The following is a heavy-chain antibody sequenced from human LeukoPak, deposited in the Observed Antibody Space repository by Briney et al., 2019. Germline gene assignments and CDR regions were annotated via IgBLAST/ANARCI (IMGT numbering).Heavy chain of an antibody. J-gene: IGHJ6*03. D-gene: IGHD6-6*01. CDR2: IYTSGST. CDR3: ARDGTARSGYYYYYMDV. Sequence: SETLSLTCTVSGGSISSGSYYWSWIRQPAGKGLEWIGRIYTSGSTNYNPSLKSRVTISVDTSKNQFSLKLSSVTAADTAVYYCARDGTARSGYYYYYMDVWGKGTTVTVSS. CDR1: GGSISSGSYY. V-gene: IGHV4-61*02.